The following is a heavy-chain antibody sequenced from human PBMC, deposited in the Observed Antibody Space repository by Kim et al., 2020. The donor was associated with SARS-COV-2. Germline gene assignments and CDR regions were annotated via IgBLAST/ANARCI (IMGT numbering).Heavy chain of an antibody. CDR2: FDGRGGDI. V-gene: IGHV3-23*01. D-gene: IGHD2-15*01. CDR3: AKDPGGSTNS. Sequence: GGSLRLSCAASGASGFTFTSYDMTWVRQAPGKGPEWVSGFDGRGGDIYYADSVKGRFTISRDISRTTLYLQMNSLRTEDTATYYCAKDPGGSTNSWGQGTLVTLSS. J-gene: IGHJ4*02. CDR1: GFTFTSYD.